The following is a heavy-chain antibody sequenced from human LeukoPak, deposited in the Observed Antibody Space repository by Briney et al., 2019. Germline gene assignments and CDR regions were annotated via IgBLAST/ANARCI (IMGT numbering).Heavy chain of an antibody. CDR3: ARDLLWFGELSAFDI. V-gene: IGHV4-4*07. J-gene: IGHJ3*02. CDR1: GGSISSYY. CDR2: IYTSGST. Sequence: SETLSLTCTVSGGSISSYYWSWIRPPAGKGLEWIGRIYTSGSTNYNPSLKSRVTMSVDTSKNQFSLKLSSVTAADTAVYYCARDLLWFGELSAFDIWGQGTMVTVSS. D-gene: IGHD3-10*01.